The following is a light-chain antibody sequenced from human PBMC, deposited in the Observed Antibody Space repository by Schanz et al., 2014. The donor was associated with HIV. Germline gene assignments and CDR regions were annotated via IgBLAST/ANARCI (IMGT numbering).Light chain of an antibody. Sequence: QSALTQPASVSGSPGQSITFSCTGTNNDIGSYTYVSWYQQHPDKAPKLVVYGVFDRPSGVSNRFSGSKSGTSASLTVSGLQDDDEADYYCCSYADGGTYVFGTGTKLTVL. CDR1: NNDIGSYTY. CDR3: CSYADGGTYV. V-gene: IGLV2-14*03. CDR2: GVF. J-gene: IGLJ1*01.